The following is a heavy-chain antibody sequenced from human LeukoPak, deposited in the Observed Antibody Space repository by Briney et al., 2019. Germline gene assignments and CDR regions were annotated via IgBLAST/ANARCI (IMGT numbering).Heavy chain of an antibody. D-gene: IGHD1-26*01. V-gene: IGHV4-39*01. CDR3: ARHAIVGATIGY. CDR2: IYYSGST. CDR1: GGSIRSSSYY. J-gene: IGHJ4*02. Sequence: NPSETLSLTCTVSGGSIRSSSYYWGWIRQPPGKGLEWIGSIYYSGSTYYNPSLKSRVTISVDTSKNQFSLKLSSVTAADTAVYYCARHAIVGATIGYWGQGTLVTVSS.